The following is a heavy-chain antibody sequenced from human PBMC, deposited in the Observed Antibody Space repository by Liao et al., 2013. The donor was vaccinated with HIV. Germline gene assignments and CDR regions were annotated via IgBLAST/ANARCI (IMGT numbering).Heavy chain of an antibody. Sequence: QLQLQESGPGLVKPSETLSLTCTVSGGSISSSSYYWGWIRQPPGKGLEWIGSIYYSGSTYYNPSLKSRVTISVDTSKNQFSLKLSSVTAADTAVYYCARAGGSYYDQGAFDYWGQGTLVTVSS. CDR3: ARAGGSYYDQGAFDY. V-gene: IGHV4-39*07. CDR1: GGSISSSSYY. CDR2: IYYSGST. J-gene: IGHJ4*02. D-gene: IGHD1-26*01.